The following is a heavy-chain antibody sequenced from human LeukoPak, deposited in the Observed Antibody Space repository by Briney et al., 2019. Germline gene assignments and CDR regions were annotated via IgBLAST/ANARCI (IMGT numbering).Heavy chain of an antibody. CDR2: IIPIFGTA. CDR3: ARPPTYSSSRDDAFDI. Sequence: SVKVSCKASGGTFSSYAISGVRQAPGQGLEWMGGIIPIFGTANYAQKFQGSVTITADESTSTAYMELSSLRSEDTAVYYCARPPTYSSSRDDAFDIWGQGTMVTVSS. J-gene: IGHJ3*02. CDR1: GGTFSSYA. V-gene: IGHV1-69*13. D-gene: IGHD6-13*01.